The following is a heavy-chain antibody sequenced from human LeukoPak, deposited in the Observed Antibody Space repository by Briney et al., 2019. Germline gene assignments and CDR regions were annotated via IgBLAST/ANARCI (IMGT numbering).Heavy chain of an antibody. J-gene: IGHJ4*02. CDR2: ISAYNGNT. V-gene: IGHV1-18*01. CDR1: GYTFTSYG. Sequence: ASVKVSCKASGYTFTSYGISWVRQAPGQGLEWMGWISAYNGNTNYAQKLQGRVTMTTDTSTSTAYMELRSLRSEDTAVYYCAREGGNDYYDSSGYFDYWGQGTLVTVSS. CDR3: AREGGNDYYDSSGYFDY. D-gene: IGHD3-22*01.